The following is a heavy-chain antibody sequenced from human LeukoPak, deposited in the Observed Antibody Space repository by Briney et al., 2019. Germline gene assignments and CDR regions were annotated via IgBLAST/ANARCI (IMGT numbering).Heavy chain of an antibody. CDR1: GYTFTTYG. CDR3: ARGYGSGSSEFDY. D-gene: IGHD3-10*01. J-gene: IGHJ4*02. CDR2: ISAYNGYT. Sequence: GASVKVSCKASGYTFTTYGITWVRQAPGQGLEWMGWISAYNGYTNYAQNLQGRVTMTTDTSTSTVYMELSSLRSEDTAVYYCARGYGSGSSEFDYWGQGTLVTVSS. V-gene: IGHV1-18*01.